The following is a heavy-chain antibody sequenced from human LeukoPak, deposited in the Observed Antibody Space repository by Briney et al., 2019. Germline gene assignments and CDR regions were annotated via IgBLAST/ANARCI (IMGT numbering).Heavy chain of an antibody. Sequence: SDTLSLTCAVSGYSISSSNWWVWIRQPPGKGLEWIGYIYYSGRTYYNPSLESRVTMSVDTSKNQFSLKLSSVTALDTAVYYCGRKRDGYNPFDNWGQGTLVTVSS. CDR2: IYYSGRT. V-gene: IGHV4-28*01. D-gene: IGHD5-24*01. CDR1: GYSISSSNW. J-gene: IGHJ4*02. CDR3: GRKRDGYNPFDN.